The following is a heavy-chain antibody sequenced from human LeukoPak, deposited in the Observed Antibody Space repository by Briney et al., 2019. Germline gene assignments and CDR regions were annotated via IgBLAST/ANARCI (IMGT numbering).Heavy chain of an antibody. V-gene: IGHV4-59*08. Sequence: SETLSLTCTVSGGSISSYYRSWIRQPPGKGLEWIGYIYYSGSTNYNPSLKSRVTISVDTSKNQFSLKLSSVTAADTAVYYCARRDRSGWYYFDYWGQGTLVTVST. J-gene: IGHJ4*02. CDR3: ARRDRSGWYYFDY. D-gene: IGHD6-19*01. CDR1: GGSISSYY. CDR2: IYYSGST.